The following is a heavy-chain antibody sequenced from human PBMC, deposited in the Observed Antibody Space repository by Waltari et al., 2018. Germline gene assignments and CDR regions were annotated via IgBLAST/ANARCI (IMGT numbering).Heavy chain of an antibody. Sequence: QVQLVETGGGVVQPGRSLRLACVASGFPFRSCGMHWVRKAPGKGLEWLAVIWADGMKKYYADSVKGRFTSSRDYSKNTLYLKMNSLRVEDTAVYYWARDEGGNRALTDPMVRGVTTYDHDGLDVWGQGTTVTVSS. V-gene: IGHV3-33*01. CDR1: GFPFRSCG. J-gene: IGHJ6*02. D-gene: IGHD3-10*01. CDR3: ARDEGGNRALTDPMVRGVTTYDHDGLDV. CDR2: IWADGMKK.